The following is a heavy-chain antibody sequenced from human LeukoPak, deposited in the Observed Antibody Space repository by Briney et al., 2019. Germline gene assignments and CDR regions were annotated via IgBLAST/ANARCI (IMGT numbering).Heavy chain of an antibody. D-gene: IGHD6-13*01. CDR1: GGSISSYY. CDR3: AREVRIAAANSLSYKLYNWFDP. J-gene: IGHJ5*02. V-gene: IGHV4-4*07. Sequence: SETLSLACTVSGGSISSYYWSWIRQPAGKGLEWIGRIYTSGSTNYNPSLKSRVTMSVDTSKNQFSLKLSSVTAADTAVYYCAREVRIAAANSLSYKLYNWFDPWGQGTLVTVSS. CDR2: IYTSGST.